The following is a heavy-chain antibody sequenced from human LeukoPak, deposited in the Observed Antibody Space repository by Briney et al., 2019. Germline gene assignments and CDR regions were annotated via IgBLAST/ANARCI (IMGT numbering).Heavy chain of an antibody. CDR2: ISGSGGST. J-gene: IGHJ4*02. D-gene: IGHD2-21*02. Sequence: GGSLRLSCAASGFTFSSYAMTWVRQAPGKGLEWVSAISGSGGSTYYADSVKGRFTISRDNSKNTLYLQMDSLRAGDTAIYYCAKRCNTDCQGDFDYWGQGTLVTVSS. CDR1: GFTFSSYA. CDR3: AKRCNTDCQGDFDY. V-gene: IGHV3-23*01.